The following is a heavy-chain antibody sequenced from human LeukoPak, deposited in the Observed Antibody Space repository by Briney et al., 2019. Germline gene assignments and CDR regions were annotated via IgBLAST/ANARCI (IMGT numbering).Heavy chain of an antibody. J-gene: IGHJ3*02. CDR1: GYSFTSYW. D-gene: IGHD3-10*01. Sequence: GEALQISCKGSGYSFTSYWNGWVRQMHGKGRERMGIIYPGDSDTRYSTSFQGEVIISADKSISTAYLQWSSLKASDTAMYYCARLVVRGVSIKGYAFDIWGQGTMVTVSS. V-gene: IGHV5-51*01. CDR3: ARLVVRGVSIKGYAFDI. CDR2: IYPGDSDT.